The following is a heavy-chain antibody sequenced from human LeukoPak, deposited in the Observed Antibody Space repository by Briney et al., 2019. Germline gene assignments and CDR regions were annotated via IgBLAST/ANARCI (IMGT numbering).Heavy chain of an antibody. CDR2: IYYSGST. Sequence: SETLSLTCTVSGGSISSYYWSWIRQPPGKGLEWIGYIYYSGSTNYNPSLKSRVTISVDTSKNQFSLKLSSVTAADTAVYYCAREEDDSSWYSSGWYRREFNGRFDYWGQGTLVTVSS. V-gene: IGHV4-59*12. CDR1: GGSISSYY. D-gene: IGHD6-19*01. J-gene: IGHJ4*02. CDR3: AREEDDSSWYSSGWYRREFNGRFDY.